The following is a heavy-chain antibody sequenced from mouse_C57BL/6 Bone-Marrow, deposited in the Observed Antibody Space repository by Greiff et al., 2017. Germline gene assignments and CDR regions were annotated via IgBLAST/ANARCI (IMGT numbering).Heavy chain of an antibody. J-gene: IGHJ2*01. CDR1: GYTFTSYD. V-gene: IGHV1-85*01. CDR2: IYPRDGST. Sequence: VHLVESGPELVKPGASVKLSCKASGYTFTSYDINWVKQRPGQGLEWIGWIYPRDGSTKYNEKFKGKATLTVDTSSSTAYMELHSLTSEDSAVYFCARCYYGSSYSYYFDYWGQGTTLTVSS. CDR3: ARCYYGSSYSYYFDY. D-gene: IGHD1-1*01.